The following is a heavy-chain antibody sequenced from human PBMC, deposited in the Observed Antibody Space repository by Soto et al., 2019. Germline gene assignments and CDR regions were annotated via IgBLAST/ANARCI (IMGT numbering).Heavy chain of an antibody. J-gene: IGHJ6*02. V-gene: IGHV3-33*01. CDR1: GFTFSSYG. CDR3: ARDRFVGPCYGMDV. D-gene: IGHD3-10*01. Sequence: QVQLVESGGGVVQPGRSLRLSCAASGFTFSSYGMHWVRQAPGKGLEWVAVIWYDGSNKYYADSVRGRFTVSRDNSKNTRYRQMNSLRAEDTGVYYCARDRFVGPCYGMDVWGRGTTVTVSS. CDR2: IWYDGSNK.